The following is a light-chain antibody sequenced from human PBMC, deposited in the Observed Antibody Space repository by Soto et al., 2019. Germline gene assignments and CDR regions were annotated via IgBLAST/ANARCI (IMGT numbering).Light chain of an antibody. V-gene: IGLV1-44*01. CDR1: SSNIGSKT. CDR3: SSYAASTYV. Sequence: QSVPTQPPSASGTPGQRVTISCSGSSSNIGSKTVNWYQQLPGTAPKLLIYSNYQRPSGVPDRFSGSKSGNTASLTVSGLQTEDEADYYCSSYAASTYVFGTGTKVTVL. J-gene: IGLJ1*01. CDR2: SNY.